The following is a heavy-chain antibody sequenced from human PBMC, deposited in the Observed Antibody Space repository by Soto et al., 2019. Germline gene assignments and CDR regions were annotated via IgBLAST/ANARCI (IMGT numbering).Heavy chain of an antibody. CDR2: IIPIFGTA. CDR3: ARRRLPEPRNWFDP. Sequence: SVKVSCKASGGTFSSYAISWVRQAPGQGLEWMGGIIPIFGTANYAQKFQGRVTITADESTSTAYMELSSLRSEDTAVYYCARRRLPEPRNWFDPWGQGTLVTVSS. V-gene: IGHV1-69*13. D-gene: IGHD2-21*02. J-gene: IGHJ5*02. CDR1: GGTFSSYA.